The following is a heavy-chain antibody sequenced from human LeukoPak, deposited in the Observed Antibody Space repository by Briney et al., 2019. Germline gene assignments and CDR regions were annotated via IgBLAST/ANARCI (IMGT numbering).Heavy chain of an antibody. J-gene: IGHJ4*02. CDR1: GGSISSYY. V-gene: IGHV4-59*01. D-gene: IGHD2-21*02. Sequence: SETLSLTCTVSGGSISSYYWSWLRQPPGKGLEWIGYIYYSGSTNYNPSLKSRVTISVDTSKNQFSLKLSSVTAADTAVYYCARAVAYCGGDCQSRFDYWGQGTLVTVSS. CDR2: IYYSGST. CDR3: ARAVAYCGGDCQSRFDY.